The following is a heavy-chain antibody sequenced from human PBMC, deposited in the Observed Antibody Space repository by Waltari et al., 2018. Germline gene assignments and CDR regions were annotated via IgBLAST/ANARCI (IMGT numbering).Heavy chain of an antibody. Sequence: QVQLQESGPGLVKPSETLSLTCTVSGGSISSYYWSWIRQPPGKGLEWIGYIYYSGSTNYNPSLKSRVTISVDTSKNQFSLKLSSVTAADTAVYYCAGDQRRWLQRWFDPWGQGTLVTVSS. CDR3: AGDQRRWLQRWFDP. CDR2: IYYSGST. J-gene: IGHJ5*02. CDR1: GGSISSYY. D-gene: IGHD5-12*01. V-gene: IGHV4-59*01.